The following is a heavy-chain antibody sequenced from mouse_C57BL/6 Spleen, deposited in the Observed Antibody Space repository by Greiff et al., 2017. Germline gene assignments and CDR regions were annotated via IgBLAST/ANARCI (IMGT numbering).Heavy chain of an antibody. Sequence: VQLQESGAELARPGASVKLSCKASGYTFTSYGISWVKQRTGQGLEWIGEIYPGSGNTYYNEKFKGKATLTADKSSSTAYMELRSLTSEDSAVYFCARELGDYAMDYWGQGTSVTVSS. V-gene: IGHV1-81*01. CDR2: IYPGSGNT. J-gene: IGHJ4*01. D-gene: IGHD4-1*01. CDR3: ARELGDYAMDY. CDR1: GYTFTSYG.